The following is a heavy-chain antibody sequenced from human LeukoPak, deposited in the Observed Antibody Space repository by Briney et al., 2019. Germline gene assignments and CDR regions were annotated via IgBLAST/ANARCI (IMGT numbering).Heavy chain of an antibody. Sequence: GESLRISCKGSGYSFTSYWISWVRQMPGKGLEWMGRIDPSDSYTNYSPSFQGHVTISADKSISTAYLQWCSLKASDTAMYYCARHREYDILTGYFYFDYWGQGTLVTVSS. D-gene: IGHD3-9*01. CDR3: ARHREYDILTGYFYFDY. CDR1: GYSFTSYW. CDR2: IDPSDSYT. J-gene: IGHJ4*02. V-gene: IGHV5-10-1*01.